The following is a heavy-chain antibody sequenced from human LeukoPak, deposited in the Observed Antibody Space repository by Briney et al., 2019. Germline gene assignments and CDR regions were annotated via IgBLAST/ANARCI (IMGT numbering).Heavy chain of an antibody. CDR1: GGSISSGSYY. V-gene: IGHV4-61*02. CDR2: IYTSGRT. J-gene: IGHJ5*02. D-gene: IGHD5-18*01. Sequence: SQTLSLTCTASGGSISSGSYYWSWIRHPPGNGLEWIVRIYTSGRTNYNPSLKSRVTISVDTSKNQFCLKLSSVTAADTAVYYCARVRIQLFWFDPWGEGTLVTVSS. CDR3: ARVRIQLFWFDP.